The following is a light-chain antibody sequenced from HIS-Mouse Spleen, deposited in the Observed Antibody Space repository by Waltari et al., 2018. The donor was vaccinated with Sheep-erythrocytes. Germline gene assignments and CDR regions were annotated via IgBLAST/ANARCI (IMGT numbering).Light chain of an antibody. Sequence: DIVMTQSPLSLPVTPGEPASISCRSSPSLLHSNGYNYLDWYLQKPGQSPQLLIYLGSNRASGVPDRFSGSRSGTDFTLKISRVEAEDVGVYYCMQALQTPWTFGQGTKVEIK. CDR2: LGS. J-gene: IGKJ1*01. CDR1: PSLLHSNGYNY. CDR3: MQALQTPWT. V-gene: IGKV2-28*01.